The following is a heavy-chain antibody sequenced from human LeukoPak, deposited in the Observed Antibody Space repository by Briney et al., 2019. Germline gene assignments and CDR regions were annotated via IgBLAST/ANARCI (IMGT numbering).Heavy chain of an antibody. J-gene: IGHJ6*03. Sequence: SETLSLTCTVSGGSISSYYWSWIRQPPGKGLEWIGYIYYSGSTNYNPSLKSRVTISVDTSKNQFSLKLSSVTAADTAVYYCASSGSSGYYYNMDVWGKGTTVTVSS. CDR1: GGSISSYY. CDR3: ASSGSSGYYYNMDV. CDR2: IYYSGST. V-gene: IGHV4-59*01. D-gene: IGHD3-22*01.